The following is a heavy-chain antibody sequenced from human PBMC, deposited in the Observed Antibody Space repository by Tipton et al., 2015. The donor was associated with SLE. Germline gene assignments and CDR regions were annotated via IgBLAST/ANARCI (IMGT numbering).Heavy chain of an antibody. CDR1: GGSISSSSYY. D-gene: IGHD3-22*01. V-gene: IGHV4-39*07. CDR3: AREGGYRWYYDSNGYDYFDY. CDR2: IKHSGST. J-gene: IGHJ4*02. Sequence: LRLSCTVSGGSISSSSYYWGWIRQPPGKGLEWIGEIKHSGSTNYNPSLKSRVTISVDTSKNQFSLKLSSVTAADTAMYYCAREGGYRWYYDSNGYDYFDYWGQGTLVTVSS.